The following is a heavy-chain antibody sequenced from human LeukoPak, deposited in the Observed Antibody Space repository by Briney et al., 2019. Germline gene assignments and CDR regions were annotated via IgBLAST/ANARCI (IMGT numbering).Heavy chain of an antibody. CDR1: GFTFSSYG. V-gene: IGHV3-33*06. D-gene: IGHD6-19*01. CDR2: IWYDGSNK. CDR3: ANPTEDSSGWYGSLDY. J-gene: IGHJ4*02. Sequence: HPGRSLRLSCAASGFTFSSYGMHWVRQAPGKGLEWVAVIWYDGSNKYYADSVKGRFTISRDNSKNTLYLQMNSLRAEDTAVYYCANPTEDSSGWYGSLDYWGQGTLVTVSS.